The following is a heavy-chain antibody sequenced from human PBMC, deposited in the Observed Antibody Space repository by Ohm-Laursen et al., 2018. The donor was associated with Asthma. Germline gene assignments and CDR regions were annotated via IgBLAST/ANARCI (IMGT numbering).Heavy chain of an antibody. D-gene: IGHD3-22*01. CDR2: ISYDGSNK. J-gene: IGHJ4*02. V-gene: IGHV3-30*03. CDR1: GFTFSSYG. CDR3: ARDWGRCDGSGYSDFDY. Sequence: SLRLSCAASGFTFSSYGMHWVRQAPGKGLEWVAVISYDGSNKYYADSVKGRFTSSRGDAKNTLYLQMDSLRPEDTAVYYCARDWGRCDGSGYSDFDYWGQGTLVTVSS.